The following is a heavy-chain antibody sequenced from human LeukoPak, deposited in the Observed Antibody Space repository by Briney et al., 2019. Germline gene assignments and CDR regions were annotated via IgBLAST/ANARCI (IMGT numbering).Heavy chain of an antibody. CDR1: GGSISSSSYY. CDR3: ARLRNSSKSPWHYYYYMDV. J-gene: IGHJ6*03. CDR2: IYYSGST. D-gene: IGHD6-13*01. Sequence: SETLSLTCTVSGGSISSSSYYWGWIRQPPGKGLEWIGSIYYSGSTYYNPSLKSRVTISVDTSKNQFSLKLSSVTAADTAVYYCARLRNSSKSPWHYYYYMDVWGKGTTVTISS. V-gene: IGHV4-39*01.